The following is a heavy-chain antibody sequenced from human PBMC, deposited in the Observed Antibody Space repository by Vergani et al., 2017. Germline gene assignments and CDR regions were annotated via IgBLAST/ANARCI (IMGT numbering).Heavy chain of an antibody. CDR1: GGTFSSYA. CDR3: AKDGGSQYY. V-gene: IGHV1-69*04. D-gene: IGHD2-15*01. Sequence: VSCKASGGTFSSYAISWVRQAPGQGLEWMGRIIPILGIANYAQKFQGRVTITADKSTSTAYMELSSLRAEDTAVYYCAKDGGSQYYWGQGTLVTVSS. CDR2: IIPILGIA. J-gene: IGHJ4*02.